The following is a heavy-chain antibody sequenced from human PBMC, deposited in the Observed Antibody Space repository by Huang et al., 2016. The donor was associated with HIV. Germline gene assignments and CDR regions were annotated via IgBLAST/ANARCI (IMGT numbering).Heavy chain of an antibody. D-gene: IGHD3-9*01. CDR3: ARYRLTGTFLDS. V-gene: IGHV7-4-1*02. CDR2: INTKTGKP. J-gene: IGHJ4*02. CDR1: GYPFTTYS. Sequence: QVQLVQSGSELRKPGASVKVSCKASGYPFTTYSLIWVRQAPGQGLEWRGCINTKTGKPTYAQGFTGRFVFSLDTTVNTAYLQISSLKTDDTAKYFCARYRLTGTFLDSWGQGTQVTVSS.